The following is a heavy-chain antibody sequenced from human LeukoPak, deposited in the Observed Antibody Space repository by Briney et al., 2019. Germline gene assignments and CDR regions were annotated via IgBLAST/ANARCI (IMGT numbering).Heavy chain of an antibody. CDR1: GFTFSSYW. CDR2: ISNDGSST. D-gene: IGHD6-19*01. Sequence: GGSLRLSCAASGFTFSSYWMHWVRQAPGKGLVWVSRISNDGSSTSYADSEKGRFTISRDNAKNTLYVQMNSLRAEDTAVYYCARVASSSGWYFDYWGQGTLVTVSS. J-gene: IGHJ4*02. CDR3: ARVASSSGWYFDY. V-gene: IGHV3-74*01.